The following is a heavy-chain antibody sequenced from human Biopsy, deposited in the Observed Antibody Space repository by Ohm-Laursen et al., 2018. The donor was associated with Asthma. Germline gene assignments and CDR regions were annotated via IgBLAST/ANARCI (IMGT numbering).Heavy chain of an antibody. D-gene: IGHD3-3*01. V-gene: IGHV3-30-3*01. J-gene: IGHJ4*02. Sequence: SLRLSCAASGFTLSTYAMHWVRQAPGKGLEWVAVISYDGSNKYYADSVKGRFTISRDNSKNTLYLQMNSLRAEDTAVYYCASQSSGPDFWSGYYYFDYWGQGTLVTVSS. CDR2: ISYDGSNK. CDR3: ASQSSGPDFWSGYYYFDY. CDR1: GFTLSTYA.